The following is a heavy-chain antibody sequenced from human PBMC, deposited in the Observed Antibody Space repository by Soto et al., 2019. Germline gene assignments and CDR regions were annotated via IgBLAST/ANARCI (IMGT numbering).Heavy chain of an antibody. D-gene: IGHD2-2*01. CDR3: ARVVSAVLIAFDI. Sequence: VQLVESGGGLVQPGESLRLSCVGSGFTFSSHWMNWVRQAPGKGLEWVANIKQDGSEKYYVDSVKGRFTISRDNAKNSVYLQMNSLRAEDTAVYYCARVVSAVLIAFDIWGQGTMVTVSS. J-gene: IGHJ3*02. CDR1: GFTFSSHW. CDR2: IKQDGSEK. V-gene: IGHV3-7*04.